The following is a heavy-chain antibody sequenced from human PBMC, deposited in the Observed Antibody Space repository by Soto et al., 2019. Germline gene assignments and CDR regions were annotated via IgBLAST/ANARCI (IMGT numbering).Heavy chain of an antibody. D-gene: IGHD3-16*01. CDR2: ISGSGGST. V-gene: IGHV3-23*01. Sequence: PGGALRLSCAASAFTFSSYSMSWVRQAPGKGLEWVSAISGSGGSTYYADSVKGRFTISRDNSKNTLYLQMNSLRAEDTAVYYCAKSGGGGPPNYYGMDVWGQGTTVTVSS. CDR3: AKSGGGGPPNYYGMDV. J-gene: IGHJ6*02. CDR1: AFTFSSYS.